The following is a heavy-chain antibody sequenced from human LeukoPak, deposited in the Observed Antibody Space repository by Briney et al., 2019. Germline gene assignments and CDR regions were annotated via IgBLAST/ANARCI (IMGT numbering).Heavy chain of an antibody. V-gene: IGHV3-33*08. Sequence: GGSLRLSCAASGFTFSSYSMNWVRRAPGKGLEWVASIRPDGNNEFYADSVKGRFNISRDNSKNTLYLQMFSLRDEDTAVYHCTRDRGYNTGWYNWFDPWGQGTPVTVSS. J-gene: IGHJ5*02. CDR3: TRDRGYNTGWYNWFDP. CDR1: GFTFSSYS. CDR2: IRPDGNNE. D-gene: IGHD6-19*01.